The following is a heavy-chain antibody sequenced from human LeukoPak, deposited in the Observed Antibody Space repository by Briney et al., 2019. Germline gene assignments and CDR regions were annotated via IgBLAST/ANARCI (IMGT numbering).Heavy chain of an antibody. Sequence: GGSLRLSCAASGFTFSSYSMNWVRQAPGKGLEWLSGINWISGSTGYADSVKGRFTISRDNAKNSLYLQMNSLRAEDTALYYCARGSIVGATETGYFDCWGQGTLVTVSS. CDR1: GFTFSSYS. CDR3: ARGSIVGATETGYFDC. CDR2: INWISGST. D-gene: IGHD1-26*01. J-gene: IGHJ4*02. V-gene: IGHV3-20*04.